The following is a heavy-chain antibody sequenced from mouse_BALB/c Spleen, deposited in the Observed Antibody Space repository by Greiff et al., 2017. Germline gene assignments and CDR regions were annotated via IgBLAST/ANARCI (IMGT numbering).Heavy chain of an antibody. CDR1: GFTFSSFG. Sequence: EVKVVESGGGLVQPGGSRKPSCAASGFTFSSFGMHWVRQAPEKGLEWVAYISSGSSTIYYADTVKGRFTISRDNPKNTLFLQMTSLRSEDTAMYYCARPYGNSYAMDYWGQGTSVTVAS. CDR2: ISSGSSTI. CDR3: ARPYGNSYAMDY. V-gene: IGHV5-17*02. J-gene: IGHJ4*01. D-gene: IGHD2-1*01.